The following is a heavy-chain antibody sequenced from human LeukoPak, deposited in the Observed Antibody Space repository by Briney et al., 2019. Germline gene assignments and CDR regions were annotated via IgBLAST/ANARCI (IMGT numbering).Heavy chain of an antibody. CDR1: GFTFSSYG. CDR2: IWYDGSNK. Sequence: GRSLRLSCAASGFTFSSYGMHRVRQAPGKGLEWVAVIWYDGSNKYYADSVKGRFTISRDNSKNTLYLQMNSLRAEDTAVYYCAREWRLRTTVTPRPVDYWGQGTLVTVSS. CDR3: AREWRLRTTVTPRPVDY. J-gene: IGHJ4*02. V-gene: IGHV3-33*01. D-gene: IGHD4-17*01.